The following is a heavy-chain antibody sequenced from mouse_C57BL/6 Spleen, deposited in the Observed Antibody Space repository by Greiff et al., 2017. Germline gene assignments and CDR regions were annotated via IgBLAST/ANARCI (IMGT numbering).Heavy chain of an antibody. J-gene: IGHJ1*03. V-gene: IGHV1-19*01. CDR1: GYTFTDYY. CDR2: INPYNGGT. CDR3: AREGGIYDGYWGWYFDV. Sequence: EVQLVESGPVLVKPGASVKMSCKASGYTFTDYYMNWVKQSHGKSLEWIGVINPYNGGTSYNQKFKGKATLTVDKSSSTAYMELNSLTSEDSAVYYCAREGGIYDGYWGWYFDVWGTGTTVTVSS. D-gene: IGHD2-3*01.